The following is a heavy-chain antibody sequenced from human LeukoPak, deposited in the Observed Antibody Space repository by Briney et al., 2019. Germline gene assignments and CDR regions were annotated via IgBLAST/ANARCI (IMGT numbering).Heavy chain of an antibody. Sequence: ASVKVSCKPSGGTFGSYVISWVRQAPGQALKWMGGIIPIFGTARYAQKFQGRLTITADESTSTVYMEMSSLRSEDTAMYYCAKEGDTALVTGYFDLWGRGTLVTVSA. CDR1: GGTFGSYV. V-gene: IGHV1-69*13. J-gene: IGHJ2*01. D-gene: IGHD5-18*01. CDR3: AKEGDTALVTGYFDL. CDR2: IIPIFGTA.